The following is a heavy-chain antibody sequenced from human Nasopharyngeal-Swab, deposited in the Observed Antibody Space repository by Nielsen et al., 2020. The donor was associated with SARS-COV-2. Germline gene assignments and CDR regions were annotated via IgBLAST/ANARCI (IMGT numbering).Heavy chain of an antibody. CDR2: ISSSSSYI. J-gene: IGHJ6*03. V-gene: IGHV3-21*01. CDR1: GFTFSSYS. D-gene: IGHD3-10*01. CDR3: ARARRGVDYYMDV. Sequence: GGSLRLSCAASGFTFSSYSMNWVRQAPGKGLEWVSSISSSSSYIYYADSVKDRFTISRDNAKNSLYLQMNSLRAEDTAVYYCARARRGVDYYMDVWGKGTTVTVSS.